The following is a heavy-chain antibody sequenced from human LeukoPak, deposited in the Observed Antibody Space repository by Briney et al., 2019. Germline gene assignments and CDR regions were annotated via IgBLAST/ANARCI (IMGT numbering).Heavy chain of an antibody. CDR1: GFTFSSYG. Sequence: GGSLRLSCAASGFTFSSYGMHWVRQAPGKGLEWVAFIRYDGSNKYYADSAKGRFTISRDNSKNTLYLQMNSLRAEDTAVYYCARTEVWFGELLPYYSDYWGQGTLVTVSS. V-gene: IGHV3-30*02. CDR2: IRYDGSNK. D-gene: IGHD3-10*01. J-gene: IGHJ4*02. CDR3: ARTEVWFGELLPYYSDY.